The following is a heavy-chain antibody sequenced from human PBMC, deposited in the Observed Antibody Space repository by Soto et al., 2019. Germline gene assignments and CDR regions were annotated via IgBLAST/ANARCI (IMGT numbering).Heavy chain of an antibody. CDR3: ARLEGLATISYYVDY. Sequence: QLQLQESGPGLVKPSETLSLTCTVSGGSVSSNNYYWGWIRQSPGKGLEWIGSIYYSGSTYYNPSLDSRVTISIDKSKNQFSLKVISVTAADTAVYYCARLEGLATISYYVDYWGQGTLVTFSS. CDR2: IYYSGST. D-gene: IGHD3-9*01. CDR1: GGSVSSNNYY. J-gene: IGHJ4*02. V-gene: IGHV4-39*01.